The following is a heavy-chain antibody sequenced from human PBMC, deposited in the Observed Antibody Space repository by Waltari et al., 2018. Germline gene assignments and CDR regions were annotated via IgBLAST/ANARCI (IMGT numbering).Heavy chain of an antibody. D-gene: IGHD6-13*01. CDR2: IYSGGST. V-gene: IGHV3-53*01. CDR3: ARSNGAAAGTSWFDP. CDR1: GFTVRSNY. J-gene: IGHJ5*02. Sequence: VQLVESGGGLIQPGGSLRLSCAASGFTVRSNYMSWVRQAPGKGLEWVSVIYSGGSTYYADSVKGRFTISRDNSKNTLYLQMNSLRAEDTAVYYCARSNGAAAGTSWFDPWGQGTLVTVSS.